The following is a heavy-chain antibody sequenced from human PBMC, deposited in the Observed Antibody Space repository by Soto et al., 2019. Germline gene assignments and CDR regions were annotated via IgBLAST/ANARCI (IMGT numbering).Heavy chain of an antibody. CDR3: ATMPHCSGGSCYGGEFDY. V-gene: IGHV1-24*01. Sequence: ASVKVSCKVSGYTLTELSMHWVRQAPGKRLEWMGGFDPEDGETIYAQKFQGRVTMTEDTSTDTAYMELSSLRSEDTAVYYCATMPHCSGGSCYGGEFDYWGQGTLVTVSS. CDR2: FDPEDGET. CDR1: GYTLTELS. D-gene: IGHD2-15*01. J-gene: IGHJ4*02.